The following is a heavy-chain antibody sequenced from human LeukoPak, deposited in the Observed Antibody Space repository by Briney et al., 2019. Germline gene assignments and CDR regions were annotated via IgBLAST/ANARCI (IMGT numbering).Heavy chain of an antibody. CDR3: ARALLCSGGSCYLGVGWFDP. J-gene: IGHJ5*02. V-gene: IGHV4-59*08. CDR2: IYYSGST. CDR1: GGSISSYY. Sequence: SETLSLTCTVSGGSISSYYWSWIRQPPGKGLEWIGYIYYSGSTNYNPSLKSRVTISVDTSKNQFSLKLSSVTAADTAVYYCARALLCSGGSCYLGVGWFDPWGQGTLVTVSS. D-gene: IGHD2-15*01.